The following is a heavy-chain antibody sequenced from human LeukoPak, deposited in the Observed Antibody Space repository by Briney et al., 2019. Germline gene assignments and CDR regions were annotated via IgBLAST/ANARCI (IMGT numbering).Heavy chain of an antibody. D-gene: IGHD1-26*01. CDR3: ARYVGYFDY. J-gene: IGHJ4*02. CDR1: GGSITSSSYY. Sequence: PSETLSLTCSVSGGSITSSSYYWAWIRQPPEKGLEWIGSIYYTGGTYYSPSLKSRVTISVDTSKNQFSLKLSSVTAADTAVYYCARYVGYFDYWGQGTLVTVSS. CDR2: IYYTGGT. V-gene: IGHV4-39*07.